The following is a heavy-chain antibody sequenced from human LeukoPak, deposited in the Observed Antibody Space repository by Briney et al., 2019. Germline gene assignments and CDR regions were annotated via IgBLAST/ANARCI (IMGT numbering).Heavy chain of an antibody. CDR2: INRGGST. J-gene: IGHJ5*02. Sequence: SETLSLTCTVSGGSISSSSYYWSWSRQPPGKGLEWIGEINRGGSTSYNPSLKSRVTISVDTSKNQFSLNLSSVTAADTAVYYCARGHDSGSYYQSWGQGTLVTVSS. CDR3: ARGHDSGSYYQS. V-gene: IGHV4-39*07. D-gene: IGHD3-10*01. CDR1: GGSISSSSYY.